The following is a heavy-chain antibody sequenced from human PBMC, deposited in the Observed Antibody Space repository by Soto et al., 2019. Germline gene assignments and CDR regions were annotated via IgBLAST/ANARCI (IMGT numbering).Heavy chain of an antibody. CDR2: ISGSGAIT. CDR3: AKNEPYSNYGTYYYYYMDV. CDR1: GFTLASYG. V-gene: IGHV3-23*01. Sequence: PGGSLRLSCASSGFTLASYGMSWVRQAPGKGLEWVSVISGSGAITYYADSVKGRFTVSRDNSKNTLYLQMNSLRAEDTAEYYCAKNEPYSNYGTYYYYYMDVWGKGTTVTVSS. J-gene: IGHJ6*03. D-gene: IGHD4-4*01.